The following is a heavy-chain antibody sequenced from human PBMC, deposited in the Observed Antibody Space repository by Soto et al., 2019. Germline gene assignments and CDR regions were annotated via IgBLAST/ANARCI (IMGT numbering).Heavy chain of an antibody. V-gene: IGHV3-7*01. D-gene: IGHD6-13*01. CDR1: GFTFSSYW. CDR2: IKQDGSEK. Sequence: PGGSLRLSCAASGFTFSSYWMSWVRQAPGKGLEWVANIKQDGSEKYYVDSVKGRFTISRDNAKNSLYLQMNSLRAEDTAVYYCARSNMGAAAGTFDYWGQGTLVTVSS. CDR3: ARSNMGAAAGTFDY. J-gene: IGHJ4*02.